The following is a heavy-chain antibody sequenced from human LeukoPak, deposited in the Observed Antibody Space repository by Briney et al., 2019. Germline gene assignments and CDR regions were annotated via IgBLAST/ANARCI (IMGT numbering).Heavy chain of an antibody. CDR2: IYYSGST. Sequence: SETLSLTCTVSGGSISSYYWSWIRQPPGKGLEWIGYIYYSGSTNYNPSLKSRVTISVDTSKNQFSLKLCSVTAADTAVYYCARGEYQLLWGYYYYGMDVWGKGTTVTVSS. J-gene: IGHJ6*04. D-gene: IGHD2-2*01. CDR3: ARGEYQLLWGYYYYGMDV. V-gene: IGHV4-59*01. CDR1: GGSISSYY.